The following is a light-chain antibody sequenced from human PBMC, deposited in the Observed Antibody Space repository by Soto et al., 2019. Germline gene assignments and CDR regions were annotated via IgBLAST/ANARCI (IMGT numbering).Light chain of an antibody. CDR1: QSVSSY. J-gene: IGKJ4*01. V-gene: IGKV3-11*01. CDR3: QQRSNWPPLP. Sequence: EIVLTQSPATLSLSPGERATLSCRASQSVSSYLAWYQQKPGQAPRLLIYDASNRATGIPARFSGSGSGTDFTLTISRLESEDFAVYYCQQRSNWPPLPFGGGTKVEIK. CDR2: DAS.